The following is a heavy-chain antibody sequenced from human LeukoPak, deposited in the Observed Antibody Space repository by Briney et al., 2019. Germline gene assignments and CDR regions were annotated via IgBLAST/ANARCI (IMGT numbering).Heavy chain of an antibody. CDR1: GYTLTELS. Sequence: ASVTVSYKLSGYTLTELSMHWVRQAPRTGLEGMGGFDPEDGETNYQPKLQGRVTMIRNTSIRTAFMELSSLSSEDTAVYYCARVFQATVLVPAAFYYYYYMDVWGKGTTVTVSS. CDR2: FDPEDGET. J-gene: IGHJ6*03. V-gene: IGHV1-24*01. CDR3: ARVFQATVLVPAAFYYYYYMDV. D-gene: IGHD2-2*01.